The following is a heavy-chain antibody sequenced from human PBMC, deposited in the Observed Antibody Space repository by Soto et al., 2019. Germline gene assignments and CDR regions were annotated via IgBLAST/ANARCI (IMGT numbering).Heavy chain of an antibody. D-gene: IGHD6-13*01. J-gene: IGHJ6*02. CDR3: ASTKQQLVRLYRRYYYYYGMDV. CDR2: IIPIFGTA. CDR1: GGTFSSYA. Sequence: SVKVSCKASGGTFSSYAISWVRQAPGQGLEWMGGIIPIFGTANYAQKFQGRVTITADESTSTAYMELSSPRSEDTAVYYCASTKQQLVRLYRRYYYYYGMDVWGQGTTVTVSS. V-gene: IGHV1-69*13.